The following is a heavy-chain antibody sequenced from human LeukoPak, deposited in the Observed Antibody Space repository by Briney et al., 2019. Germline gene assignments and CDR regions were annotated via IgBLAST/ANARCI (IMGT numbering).Heavy chain of an antibody. CDR2: MNLNGGNT. Sequence: ASVKVSCKASGYTFTSYDINWVRQATGQGLEWMGWMNLNGGNTGYAQKFQGRVTMTRNTSISTAYMELSSLRSEDTAVYYCARGAYYYGSGSYYFDYWGQGTLVTVSS. CDR3: ARGAYYYGSGSYYFDY. V-gene: IGHV1-8*01. J-gene: IGHJ4*02. D-gene: IGHD3-10*01. CDR1: GYTFTSYD.